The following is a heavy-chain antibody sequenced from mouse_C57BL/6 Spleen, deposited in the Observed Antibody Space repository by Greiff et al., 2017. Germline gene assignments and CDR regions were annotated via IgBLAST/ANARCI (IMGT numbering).Heavy chain of an antibody. CDR1: GYTFTSYW. Sequence: VKLQQPGAELVRPGSSVKLSCKASGYTFTSYWMHWVKQRPIQGLEWIGNIDPSDSETHYNQKFKDKATLTVDKSSSTAYMQLSSLTSEDSAVYYCAKEATAPYYAMDYWGQGTSVTVSS. J-gene: IGHJ4*01. V-gene: IGHV1-52*01. CDR2: IDPSDSET. CDR3: AKEATAPYYAMDY.